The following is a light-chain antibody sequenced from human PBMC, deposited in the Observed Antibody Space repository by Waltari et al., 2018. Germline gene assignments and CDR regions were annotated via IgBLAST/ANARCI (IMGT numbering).Light chain of an antibody. V-gene: IGLV4-69*01. CDR3: QTWGTGVV. CDR1: SGHSSYA. Sequence: QLVLTQSPSASASLGASVKLTCTLSSGHSSYAIAWHQQQPEKGPRYLMNLNSDGSHSKGDGIPDRFSGSSSVAERYLTISSLQSEDEADYYCQTWGTGVVFGGGTKLTVL. CDR2: LNSDGSH. J-gene: IGLJ2*01.